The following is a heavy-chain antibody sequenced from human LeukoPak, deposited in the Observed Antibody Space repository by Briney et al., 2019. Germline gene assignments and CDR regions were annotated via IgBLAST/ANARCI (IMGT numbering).Heavy chain of an antibody. CDR1: GGSISSYY. Sequence: SETLSLTCTVSGGSISSYYWCWIRQPPGKGLEWIGYIYYSGTTNYNPSLKSRVTISVDTSKNQFSLKLSSVTAADTAVYYCARGVYIAAAQYGYWGQGTLVTVSS. V-gene: IGHV4-59*01. CDR2: IYYSGTT. J-gene: IGHJ4*02. CDR3: ARGVYIAAAQYGY. D-gene: IGHD6-13*01.